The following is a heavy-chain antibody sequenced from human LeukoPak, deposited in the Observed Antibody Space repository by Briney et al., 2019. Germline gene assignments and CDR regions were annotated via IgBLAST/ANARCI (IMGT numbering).Heavy chain of an antibody. CDR2: ISWDGVST. CDR3: AKVSGSSGYYPNYYYYCYMDV. J-gene: IGHJ6*03. V-gene: IGHV3-43D*03. Sequence: GGSLRLSCAASGFTFDDYAMHWVRQAPGKGLELVSLISWDGVSTYYADSLKGRFTISRDNSKNSLYLQMNSLRAEDTAVYYCAKVSGSSGYYPNYYYYCYMDVWGKGTTVTVSS. D-gene: IGHD3-22*01. CDR1: GFTFDDYA.